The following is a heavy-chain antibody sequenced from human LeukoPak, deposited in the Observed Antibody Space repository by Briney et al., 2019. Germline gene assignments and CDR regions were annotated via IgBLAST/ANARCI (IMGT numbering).Heavy chain of an antibody. CDR3: ATDQLRSIGWYSSSWYPQ. V-gene: IGHV1-18*01. CDR2: ISAYNGNT. CDR1: GYTFTSYG. Sequence: ASVKVSCKASGYTFTSYGISWVRQAPGQGLEWMGWISAYNGNTNYAQKFQGRVTMTEDTSTDTAYMELSSLRSEDTAVYYCATDQLRSIGWYSSSWYPQWGQGTLVTVSS. J-gene: IGHJ4*02. D-gene: IGHD6-13*01.